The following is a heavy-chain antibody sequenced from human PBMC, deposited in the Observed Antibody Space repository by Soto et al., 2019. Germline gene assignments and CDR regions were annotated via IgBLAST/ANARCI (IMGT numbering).Heavy chain of an antibody. J-gene: IGHJ6*02. CDR1: GFTFSSYA. D-gene: IGHD5-18*01. CDR2: ISGSGGST. V-gene: IGHV3-23*01. CDR3: AKDLAGLRYYGMDV. Sequence: GGSLRLSCAASGFTFSSYAISWVRQAPGKGLEWVSAISGSGGSTYYADSVKGRFTISRDNSKNTLYLQMNSLRAEDTAVYYCAKDLAGLRYYGMDVWGQGTTVTVSS.